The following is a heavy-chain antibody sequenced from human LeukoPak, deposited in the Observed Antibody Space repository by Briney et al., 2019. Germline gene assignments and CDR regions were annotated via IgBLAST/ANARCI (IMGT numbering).Heavy chain of an antibody. CDR2: IYHSGST. J-gene: IGHJ5*01. D-gene: IGHD2-2*01. V-gene: IGHV4-4*02. CDR1: GGSISSSNW. CDR3: ARDQEHCSGTSCYPYWYDS. Sequence: SETLSLTCAVSGGSISSSNWWSWVRQPPGKGLEWIGEIYHSGSTNYNPSLKSRVTISVDKSKNQFSLKLSSVTAADTAVYFCARDQEHCSGTSCYPYWYDSWGQGTLVTVSS.